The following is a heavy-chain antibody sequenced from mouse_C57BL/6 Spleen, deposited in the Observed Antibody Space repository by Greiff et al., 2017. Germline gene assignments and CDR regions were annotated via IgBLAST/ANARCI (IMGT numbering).Heavy chain of an antibody. CDR2: IHPNGGST. CDR3: ARTLSGSYYFDY. J-gene: IGHJ2*01. Sequence: QVQLQQPGAELVKPGASVKLSCKASGYTFTSYWMHWVKQRPGQGLEWIGMIHPNGGSTNYNEKFKSKATLTVDKSSSTASMQLSSLTSEDSAVYYCARTLSGSYYFDYWGQGTTLTVSS. V-gene: IGHV1-64*01. CDR1: GYTFTSYW.